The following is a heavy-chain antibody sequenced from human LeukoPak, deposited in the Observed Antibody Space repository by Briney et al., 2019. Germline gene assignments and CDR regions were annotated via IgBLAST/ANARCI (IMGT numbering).Heavy chain of an antibody. CDR2: IIPISGTT. J-gene: IGHJ5*02. V-gene: IGHV1-69*15. CDR3: ARKLRLGGNWFDP. CDR1: GGTFTSYA. D-gene: IGHD1-26*01. Sequence: SVKVSCKTSGGTFTSYAITWVRQAPGQGLEWMGKIIPISGTTNYAQKLQSRVTFTADESTSTAYMELSSLRSEDTALYYCARKLRLGGNWFDPWGQGTLVTVSS.